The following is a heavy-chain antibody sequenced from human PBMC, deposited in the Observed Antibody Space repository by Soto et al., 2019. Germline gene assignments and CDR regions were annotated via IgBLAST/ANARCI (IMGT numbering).Heavy chain of an antibody. J-gene: IGHJ4*02. CDR1: GFTFSDYY. V-gene: IGHV3-11*01. CDR3: ARAPPYCSSTSCYPNVDY. CDR2: ISSSGSTI. Sequence: GESLKISCAASGFTFSDYYMSWIRQAPGKGLEWVSYISSSGSTIYYADSVKGRFTISRDNAKNSLYLQMNSLRAEDTAVYYCARAPPYCSSTSCYPNVDYWGQGTLVTVSS. D-gene: IGHD2-2*01.